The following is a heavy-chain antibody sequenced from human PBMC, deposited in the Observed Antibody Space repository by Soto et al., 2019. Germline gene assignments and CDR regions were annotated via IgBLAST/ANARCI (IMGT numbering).Heavy chain of an antibody. V-gene: IGHV3-23*01. CDR1: GFTFSTYA. CDR2: ISGGGGDT. Sequence: VQLLESGGDLVQPGGSLRLSCAASGFTFSTYAMSWVRQAPGKGLEWVSAISGGGGDTYYADSVKGRFTISRDNSKNTLYLQMNSLRAEDTAIYYCAKYQYGDYAYCGMDVWGQGTTVTVSS. CDR3: AKYQYGDYAYCGMDV. J-gene: IGHJ6*02. D-gene: IGHD4-17*01.